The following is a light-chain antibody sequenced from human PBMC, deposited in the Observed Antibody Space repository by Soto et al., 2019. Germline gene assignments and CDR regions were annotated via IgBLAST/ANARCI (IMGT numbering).Light chain of an antibody. CDR2: DVS. CDR1: SSDVGSYNY. CDR3: SSCTTSSALHV. Sequence: QSVLPQPASVSGSPGESITITCTGTSSDVGSYNYVSWYQQHPGKAPKLIIYDVSNRPSGVSDRFSGSKSGNTASLTISGLQTEDEADYYCSSCTTSSALHVFGTGTKVTVL. V-gene: IGLV2-14*03. J-gene: IGLJ1*01.